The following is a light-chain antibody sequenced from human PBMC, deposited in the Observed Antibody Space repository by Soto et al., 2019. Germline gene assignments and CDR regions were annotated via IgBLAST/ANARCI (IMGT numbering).Light chain of an antibody. J-gene: IGLJ3*02. CDR3: FSYAGGYTWV. Sequence: QSALTQPRSVSGSPGQSVTISCTGTSSDVGGNNFVSWYQHHPGKAPKFMIYDVTKRPSGVPDRFSGSKSGNTASLTISGLQAEDEADYYCFSYAGGYTWVFGGGTKLTVL. CDR1: SSDVGGNNF. V-gene: IGLV2-11*01. CDR2: DVT.